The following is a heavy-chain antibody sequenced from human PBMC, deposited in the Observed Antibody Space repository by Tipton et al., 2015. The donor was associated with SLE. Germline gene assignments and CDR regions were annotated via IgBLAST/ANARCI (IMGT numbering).Heavy chain of an antibody. V-gene: IGHV4-61*09. Sequence: TLSLTCTVSGGSISSGSYYWSWIRQPAGKGLEWIGEINHSGSTNYNPSLKSRVTISVDTSKNQFSLKLSSVTAADTAVYYCARRAAAGPRHWGQGTLVTVSS. CDR1: GGSISSGSYY. D-gene: IGHD6-13*01. J-gene: IGHJ1*01. CDR2: INHSGST. CDR3: ARRAAAGPRH.